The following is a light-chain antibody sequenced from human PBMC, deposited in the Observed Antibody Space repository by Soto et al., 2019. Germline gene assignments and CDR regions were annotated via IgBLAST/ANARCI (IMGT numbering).Light chain of an antibody. CDR2: AAS. CDR3: QQGYSTPIT. CDR1: QSISSY. Sequence: DIQMTQSPSSLSASVGARVTINCRASQSISSYLNWYQQKPGKAPKLLIYAASSLHSGVPSRFSGSGSGTDFTLTISSLQPEDFATYYCQQGYSTPITFGQGTRLEIK. J-gene: IGKJ5*01. V-gene: IGKV1-39*01.